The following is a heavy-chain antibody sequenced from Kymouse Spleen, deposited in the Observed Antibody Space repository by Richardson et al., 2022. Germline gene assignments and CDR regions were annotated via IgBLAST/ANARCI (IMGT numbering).Heavy chain of an antibody. CDR1: GFTFSSYW. V-gene: IGHV3-7*01. CDR3: ARERAHYYDSSGYFDY. D-gene: IGHD3-22*01. J-gene: IGHJ4*02. CDR2: IKQDGSEK. Sequence: EVQLVESGGGLVQPGGSLRLSCAASGFTFSSYWMSWVRQAPGKGLEWVANIKQDGSEKYYVDSVKGRFTISRDNAKNSLYLQMNSLRAEDTAVYYCARERAHYYDSSGYFDYWGQGTLVTVSS.